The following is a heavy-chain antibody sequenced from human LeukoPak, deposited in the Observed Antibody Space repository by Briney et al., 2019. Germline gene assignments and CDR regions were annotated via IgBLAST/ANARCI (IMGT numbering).Heavy chain of an antibody. CDR2: INPNSGAT. J-gene: IGHJ5*02. CDR1: GYTFTGYY. V-gene: IGHV1-2*02. D-gene: IGHD6-6*01. Sequence: ASVKVSCKASGYTFTGYYMHWVRQAPGQGLEWMGWINPNSGATNYAQKFQGRVTMTRDTSISTAYMELSRLRSDDTAVYYCARVTLVGAYWFDPWGQGTLVTVSS. CDR3: ARVTLVGAYWFDP.